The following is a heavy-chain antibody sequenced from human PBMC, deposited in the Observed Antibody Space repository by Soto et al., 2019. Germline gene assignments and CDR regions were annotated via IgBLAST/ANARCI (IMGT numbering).Heavy chain of an antibody. CDR3: ARDKTSSSWYYFDH. CDR2: INAGNGNT. CDR1: GYTFTNYA. V-gene: IGHV1-3*01. Sequence: GASVKVSCKASGYTFTNYAIHWVRQAPGQTLEWMGWINAGNGNTKYSQKFQGRVTIARGTYATTAYMELRSLRSEDTAVYYCARDKTSSSWYYFDHWGQGTLVTVSS. D-gene: IGHD6-13*01. J-gene: IGHJ4*02.